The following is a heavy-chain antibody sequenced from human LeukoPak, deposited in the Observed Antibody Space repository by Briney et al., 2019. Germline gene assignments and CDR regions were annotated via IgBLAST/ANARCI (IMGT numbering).Heavy chain of an antibody. J-gene: IGHJ3*02. CDR2: IYHSGST. D-gene: IGHD3-3*01. CDR1: GYSISSGYY. V-gene: IGHV4-38-2*02. CDR3: ARKGYDFWSGSMGSFDI. Sequence: SETLSLTCTVSGYSISSGYYWGWIRQPPGKGLEWIGSIYHSGSTYYNPSLKSRVTISVDTSKNQFSLKLSSVTAADTAVYCCARKGYDFWSGSMGSFDIWGQGTMVTVSS.